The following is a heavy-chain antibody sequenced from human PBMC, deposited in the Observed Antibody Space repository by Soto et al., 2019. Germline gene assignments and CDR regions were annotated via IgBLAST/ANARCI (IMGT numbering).Heavy chain of an antibody. Sequence: GGSLRLSCAASGFTFSSYSMNWVRQAPGKGLEWVSSISSSSSYIYYADSVKGRFTISRDNAKNSLYLQMNSLRAEDTAVYYCARGAVAGTMCAFDIWGQGTMVTVAS. CDR1: GFTFSSYS. D-gene: IGHD6-19*01. CDR2: ISSSSSYI. CDR3: ARGAVAGTMCAFDI. V-gene: IGHV3-21*01. J-gene: IGHJ3*02.